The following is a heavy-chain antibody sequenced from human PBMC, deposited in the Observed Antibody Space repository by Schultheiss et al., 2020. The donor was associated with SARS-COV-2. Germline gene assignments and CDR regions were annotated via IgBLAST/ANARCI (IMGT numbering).Heavy chain of an antibody. CDR1: GFTFSSYG. CDR3: ARLRYSAYIFDYYNDMDV. D-gene: IGHD5-12*01. CDR2: ISYDGSNK. J-gene: IGHJ6*02. V-gene: IGHV3-30*03. Sequence: GSLRLSCAASGFTFSSYGMHWVRQAPGKGLEWVAVISYDGSNKYYADSVKGRFTISRDNSKNTLYLQMNSLRAEDTAVYYCARLRYSAYIFDYYNDMDVWGQGTTVTVSS.